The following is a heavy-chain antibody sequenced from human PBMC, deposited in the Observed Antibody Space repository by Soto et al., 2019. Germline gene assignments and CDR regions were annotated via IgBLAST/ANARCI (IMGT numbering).Heavy chain of an antibody. Sequence: AASVKVSCKASGYTFTSYAMHWVRQAPGQRLEWMGWINAGNGNTKYSQKFQGRVTITRDTSASTAYMELSSLRSEDTAVYYCARSLEKKGPKALNYYYGMDVWGQGTTVTVSS. V-gene: IGHV1-3*01. CDR1: GYTFTSYA. CDR3: ARSLEKKGPKALNYYYGMDV. CDR2: INAGNGNT. J-gene: IGHJ6*02.